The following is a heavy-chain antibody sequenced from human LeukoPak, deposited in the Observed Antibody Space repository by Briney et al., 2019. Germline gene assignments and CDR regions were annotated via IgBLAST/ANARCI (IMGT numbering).Heavy chain of an antibody. CDR3: ARRDYYGSGFEFDP. Sequence: ASETLSLTCAVYGGSFSGYYWSWIRQPPGKGLEWIGEINHSGSTNYNPSLKSRVTISVDTSKNQFSLKLSSMTAADTAVYYCARRDYYGSGFEFDPWGQGTLVTASS. CDR2: INHSGST. V-gene: IGHV4-34*01. CDR1: GGSFSGYY. J-gene: IGHJ5*02. D-gene: IGHD3-10*01.